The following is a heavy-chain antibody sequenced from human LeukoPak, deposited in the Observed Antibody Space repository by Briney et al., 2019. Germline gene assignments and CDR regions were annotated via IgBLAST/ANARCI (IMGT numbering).Heavy chain of an antibody. D-gene: IGHD6-19*01. CDR1: GYTFTSYG. V-gene: IGHV1-18*01. Sequence: EASVKVSCKASGYTFTSYGISWVRQAPGQGLEWMGWISAYNGNTNYAQKLQGRVTMTTDTSTSTAYMELRSLRSEDTAVYYCATDLIAVAGTMGGYWGQGTLVTVSS. J-gene: IGHJ4*02. CDR3: ATDLIAVAGTMGGY. CDR2: ISAYNGNT.